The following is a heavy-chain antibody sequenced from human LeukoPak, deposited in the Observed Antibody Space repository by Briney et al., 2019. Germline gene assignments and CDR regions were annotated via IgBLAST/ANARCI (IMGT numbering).Heavy chain of an antibody. D-gene: IGHD5-12*01. J-gene: IGHJ4*02. CDR3: ARDGTRAYTGYDFDF. CDR2: INGGSTHK. Sequence: GGSLRLSCLASGFTFSDYNFNGVRQAPGKGLEWVSSINGGSTHKFYGDSVKGRFIVSRDNAKRSLYLEMNSLRAEDTAVYYCARDGTRAYTGYDFDFWGQGTLVSVSS. CDR1: GFTFSDYN. V-gene: IGHV3-21*01.